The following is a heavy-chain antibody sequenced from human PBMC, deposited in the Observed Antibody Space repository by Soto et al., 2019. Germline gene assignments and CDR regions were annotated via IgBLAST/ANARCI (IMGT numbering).Heavy chain of an antibody. CDR3: ARENALHFDWIVKSTTVNYFDY. Sequence: GGSLRLSCAASGFTFSSYAMHWVRQAPGKGLEWVAVISYDGSNKYYADSVKGRFTISRDNSKNTLYLQMNSLRAEDTAVYYCARENALHFDWIVKSTTVNYFDYWGQGTLVTVSS. V-gene: IGHV3-30-3*01. CDR2: ISYDGSNK. J-gene: IGHJ4*02. D-gene: IGHD3-9*01. CDR1: GFTFSSYA.